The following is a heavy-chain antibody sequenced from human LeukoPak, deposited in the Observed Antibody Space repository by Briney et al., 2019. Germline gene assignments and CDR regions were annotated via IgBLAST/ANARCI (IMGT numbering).Heavy chain of an antibody. CDR1: SGSISTSNYY. V-gene: IGHV4-39*07. CDR3: ARGHTYYDYVWGSYRPSNYFDY. CDR2: IFYSGST. D-gene: IGHD3-16*02. J-gene: IGHJ4*02. Sequence: SETLSLTCTVSSGSISTSNYYWGWVRQPPGKALEWIGNIFYSGSTYYSPSLKSRVTISLDTSRNQFSLKLSSVTAADTAVYYCARGHTYYDYVWGSYRPSNYFDYWGQGTLVTVSS.